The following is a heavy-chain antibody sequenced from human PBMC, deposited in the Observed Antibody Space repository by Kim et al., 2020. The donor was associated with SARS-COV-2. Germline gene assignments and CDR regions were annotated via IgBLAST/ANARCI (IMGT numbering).Heavy chain of an antibody. CDR1: GYTLTELS. D-gene: IGHD3-22*01. J-gene: IGHJ5*02. Sequence: ASVKVSCKVSGYTLTELSMHWVRQAPGKGLEWMGGFDPEDGETIYAQKFQGRVTMTEDTSTDTAYMELSSLRSEDTAVYYCATASPGGYYYESSGPNPNWFDPWGQGTLVTVSS. V-gene: IGHV1-24*01. CDR3: ATASPGGYYYESSGPNPNWFDP. CDR2: FDPEDGET.